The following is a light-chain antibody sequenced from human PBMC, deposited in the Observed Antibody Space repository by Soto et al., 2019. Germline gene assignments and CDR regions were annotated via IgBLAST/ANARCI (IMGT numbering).Light chain of an antibody. CDR2: SNN. CDR1: SSNIGSNS. J-gene: IGLJ3*02. Sequence: QSVVTQPRSASGTPGQRVTISCSGSSSNIGSNSVNWYQQLPGTAPKLLIYSNNQRPSGVPDRFSGSKSGTSASLAVSGLQSEDEAAYYCAAWDDSLNGRVFGGGTKLTVL. V-gene: IGLV1-44*01. CDR3: AAWDDSLNGRV.